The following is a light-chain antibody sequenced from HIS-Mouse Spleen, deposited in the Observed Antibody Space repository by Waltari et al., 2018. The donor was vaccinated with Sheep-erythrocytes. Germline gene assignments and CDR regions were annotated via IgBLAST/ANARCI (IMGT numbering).Light chain of an antibody. J-gene: IGKJ4*01. CDR2: WAS. V-gene: IGKV4-1*01. CDR1: QSVLYSSNNKNY. Sequence: DIVMTQSPDSLAVSLGERATINCKSSQSVLYSSNNKNYLAWYQQKPGQPPKLLIYWASTRESGVPDRFSGSGSGTEFTLTISSLQAEGVAVYYCQQYYSTLTFGGGTKVEIK. CDR3: QQYYSTLT.